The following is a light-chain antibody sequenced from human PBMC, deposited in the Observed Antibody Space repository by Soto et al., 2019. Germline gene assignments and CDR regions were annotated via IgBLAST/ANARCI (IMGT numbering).Light chain of an antibody. CDR1: QSVSSN. CDR3: HQYDNWPKT. V-gene: IGKV3-15*01. CDR2: GAS. J-gene: IGKJ5*01. Sequence: EVVVTQSPATLSVSPGERATLSCRASQSVSSNLAWYQQKPGQAPRLLIYGASTRATGIPVRFSGSGSGTEFTLTISSLQSEYFAVYYCHQYDNWPKTFGQGTRLEIK.